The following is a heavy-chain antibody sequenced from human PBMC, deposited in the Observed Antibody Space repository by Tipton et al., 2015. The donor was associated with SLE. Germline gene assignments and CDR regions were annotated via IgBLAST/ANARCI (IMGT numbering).Heavy chain of an antibody. CDR1: GGSLSSISYY. Sequence: TLSLTCTVSGGSLSSISYYWGWIRQSPGKGLEWIGTVYHSGTTYYNPSLKSRVTISIDTSKNQFSLNLHSVTAADTAVYFCARQDLGRAATLTFDIWGLGTLVTVSS. V-gene: IGHV4-39*01. CDR3: ARQDLGRAATLTFDI. J-gene: IGHJ4*02. CDR2: VYHSGTT. D-gene: IGHD6-25*01.